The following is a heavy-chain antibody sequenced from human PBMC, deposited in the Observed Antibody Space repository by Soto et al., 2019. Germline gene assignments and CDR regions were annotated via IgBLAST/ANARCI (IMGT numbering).Heavy chain of an antibody. V-gene: IGHV3-30-3*01. D-gene: IGHD3-16*01. Sequence: QVQLVESGGGVVQPGRSLRLSCAASGFTFSSYAMHWVRQAPGKGLEWVAVISYDGSNKYYADSVKGRFTISRDNSKNSLYLQMNSLRAEDTDVYYCARDGAHYWGQGTLVTVSS. CDR3: ARDGAHY. CDR1: GFTFSSYA. CDR2: ISYDGSNK. J-gene: IGHJ4*02.